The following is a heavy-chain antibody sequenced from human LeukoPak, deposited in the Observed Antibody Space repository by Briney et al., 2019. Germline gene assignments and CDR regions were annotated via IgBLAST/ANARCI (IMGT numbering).Heavy chain of an antibody. CDR2: ITNSGENT. J-gene: IGHJ4*02. CDR3: AKGMARFGYGALLDY. CDR1: GFSFPYG. V-gene: IGHV3-23*01. D-gene: IGHD4/OR15-4a*01. Sequence: PGGSLRLSCEASGFSFPYGMSWVRQAPGKGLEWVSGITNSGENTYYADSVKGRFTISRDNSKNTQYLQMNSLRTEDTAVYYCAKGMARFGYGALLDYWGQGTLVTVSS.